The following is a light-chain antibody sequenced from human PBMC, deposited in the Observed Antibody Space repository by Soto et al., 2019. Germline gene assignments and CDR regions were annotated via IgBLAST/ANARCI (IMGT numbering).Light chain of an antibody. V-gene: IGLV2-14*01. CDR2: EVA. Sequence: QSALTQPASVSASPGQSITISCTGTSSDVGSYDYVSWFQQHPGKATKVLIYEVADRPSGVSDRFSGSKSGNTASLTISGLQTEDEGDYYCISFTSSNTWVFGGGTKVTVL. CDR1: SSDVGSYDY. J-gene: IGLJ3*02. CDR3: ISFTSSNTWV.